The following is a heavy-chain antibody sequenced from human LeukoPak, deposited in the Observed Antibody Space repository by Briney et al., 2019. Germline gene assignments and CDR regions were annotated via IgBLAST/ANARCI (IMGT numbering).Heavy chain of an antibody. Sequence: ASVKVSCKASGYTFTSYYMHWVRQAPGQGLEWMGIINPSGGNTSYAQKFQGRVTMTRDTSTSTVYMELSSLRSEDTAVYYCAIGGLDNYYDSSGYILYNWCGPSGQGILVTVSS. J-gene: IGHJ5*02. D-gene: IGHD3-22*01. V-gene: IGHV1-46*01. CDR2: INPSGGNT. CDR1: GYTFTSYY. CDR3: AIGGLDNYYDSSGYILYNWCGP.